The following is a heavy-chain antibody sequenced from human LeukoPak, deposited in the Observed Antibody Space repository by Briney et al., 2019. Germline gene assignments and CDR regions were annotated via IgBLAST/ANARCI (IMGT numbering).Heavy chain of an antibody. CDR1: GFTFSTYP. CDR2: ISSGSGYI. J-gene: IGHJ4*02. D-gene: IGHD2-15*01. CDR3: AKEDCSGGTCSDFDY. V-gene: IGHV3-21*04. Sequence: PGGSLRLSCAASGFTFSTYPMNWARQAPGKGLEWVSSISSGSGYIYYADSVKGRFTISRDNAKNSLYLQMNSLRAEDTAVYSCAKEDCSGGTCSDFDYWGQGTLVTVSS.